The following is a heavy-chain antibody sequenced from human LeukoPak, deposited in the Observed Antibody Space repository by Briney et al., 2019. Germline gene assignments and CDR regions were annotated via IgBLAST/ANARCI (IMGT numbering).Heavy chain of an antibody. J-gene: IGHJ5*02. CDR3: ARENYYDSSGLYWFDP. Sequence: ASVKVSFKASGYTFTSYGISWVRQAPGQGLEWMGWISAYNGNTNYAQKLQGRVTMTTDTSTSTAYMELRSLRSDDTAVYYCARENYYDSSGLYWFDPWGQGTLVTVSS. CDR1: GYTFTSYG. V-gene: IGHV1-18*01. D-gene: IGHD3-22*01. CDR2: ISAYNGNT.